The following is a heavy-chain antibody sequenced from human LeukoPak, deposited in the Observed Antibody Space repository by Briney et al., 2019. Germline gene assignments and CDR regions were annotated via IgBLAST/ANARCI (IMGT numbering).Heavy chain of an antibody. Sequence: SEPLSLTCIVSGDTITRGNYYWSWIRQPAGKGLEWIGRIYADGTNYNPSLKSRFTISIDTSKNQFSLKMTSVTAADTAVYYCARAREDTATTNGYFYYYYYYMDVWGKGTTVTVSS. D-gene: IGHD5-18*01. CDR3: ARAREDTATTNGYFYYYYYYMDV. V-gene: IGHV4-61*02. J-gene: IGHJ6*03. CDR1: GDTITRGNYY. CDR2: IYADGT.